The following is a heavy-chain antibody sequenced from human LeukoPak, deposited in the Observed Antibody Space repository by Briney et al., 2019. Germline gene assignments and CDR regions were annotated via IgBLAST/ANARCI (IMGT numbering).Heavy chain of an antibody. CDR3: ARDSGYYYDSSGYYSD. CDR1: GFTFSSYW. CDR2: IKQDGSEK. D-gene: IGHD3-22*01. J-gene: IGHJ4*02. Sequence: GGSLRLSCAASGFTFSSYWMSWVRQAPGKGLEWVANIKQDGSEKYYVDSVKGRFTISRDNAKNSLYLQMNSLRAEDTAVYYCARDSGYYYDSSGYYSDWGQGTLVTVSS. V-gene: IGHV3-7*01.